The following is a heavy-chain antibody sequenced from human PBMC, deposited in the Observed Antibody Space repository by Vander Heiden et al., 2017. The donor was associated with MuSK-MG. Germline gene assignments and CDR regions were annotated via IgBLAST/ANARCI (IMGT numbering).Heavy chain of an antibody. J-gene: IGHJ6*03. Sequence: QVQLVESGGGVIQPGRSLRLSCAASGFTFSSYGMHWVRQAPGKGLEWVAVIWYDGSNKYYADSVKGRFTISRDNSKNTLYLQMNSLRAEDTAVYYCATHTDLYYYYYMDVWGKGTTVTVSS. CDR1: GFTFSSYG. CDR2: IWYDGSNK. CDR3: ATHTDLYYYYYMDV. D-gene: IGHD4-17*01. V-gene: IGHV3-33*01.